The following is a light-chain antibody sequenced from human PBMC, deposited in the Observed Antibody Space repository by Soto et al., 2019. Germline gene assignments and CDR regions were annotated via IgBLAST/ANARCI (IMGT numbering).Light chain of an antibody. CDR1: QGIGDT. CDR3: QQYNNWLWT. J-gene: IGKJ1*01. Sequence: EVLITQSPATLSVSPGEGVTLSCRASQGIGDTLAWYQHTPGQTPRLLIYDTSTRDTGVPARLSGRGSGTEFTLPISRLQSEDFEVYYCQQYNNWLWTFGQGTKVDIK. V-gene: IGKV3-15*01. CDR2: DTS.